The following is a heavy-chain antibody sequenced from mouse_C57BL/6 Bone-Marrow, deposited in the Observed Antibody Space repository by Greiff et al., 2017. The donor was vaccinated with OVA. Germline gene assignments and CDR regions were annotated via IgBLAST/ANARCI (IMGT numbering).Heavy chain of an antibody. J-gene: IGHJ2*01. CDR2: IYPGSGNT. CDR1: GHTFTDYY. CDR3: APYGSSYGY. D-gene: IGHD1-1*01. V-gene: IGHV1-76*01. Sequence: QVQLQQSGAELVRPGASVKLFCKASGHTFTDYYINWVKQRPGQGLEWIARIYPGSGNTYYNEKFKGKATLTAEKSSSTAYMQLSSLTSEDSAVYFCAPYGSSYGYWGQGTTLTVSS.